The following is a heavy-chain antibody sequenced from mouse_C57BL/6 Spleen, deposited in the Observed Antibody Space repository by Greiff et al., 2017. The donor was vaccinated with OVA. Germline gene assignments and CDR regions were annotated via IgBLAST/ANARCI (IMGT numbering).Heavy chain of an antibody. V-gene: IGHV14-2*01. CDR1: GFNITDYY. Sequence: VQLKESGAELVKPGASVKLSCTASGFNITDYYMHWVKQRTEQGLEWIGRIDPADGDTKYAPKFQGKATITADTSSNTAYLQLSRLTAEDTTVYYYARNWYWDVWGTGTTVTVSS. CDR2: IDPADGDT. J-gene: IGHJ1*03. CDR3: ARNWYWDV.